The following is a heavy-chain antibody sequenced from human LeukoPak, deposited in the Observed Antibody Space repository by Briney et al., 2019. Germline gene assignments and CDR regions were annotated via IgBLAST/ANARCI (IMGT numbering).Heavy chain of an antibody. D-gene: IGHD4-23*01. J-gene: IGHJ4*02. Sequence: ASVKVSCKASGYTFTGYYMHWVRQAPGQGLEWMGWINPNGGGTNYAQKFQGRVTMTRDTSISTAYMELSRLRSDDTAVYYCARAEGVTTVVTRYFDYWGQGTLVTVSS. V-gene: IGHV1-2*02. CDR1: GYTFTGYY. CDR2: INPNGGGT. CDR3: ARAEGVTTVVTRYFDY.